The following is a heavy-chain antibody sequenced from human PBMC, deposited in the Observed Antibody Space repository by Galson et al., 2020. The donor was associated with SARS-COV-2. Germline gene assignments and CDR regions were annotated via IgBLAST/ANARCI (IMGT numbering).Heavy chain of an antibody. CDR2: ITPIFGTA. Sequence: SVKVSCKASGRTFSNYAISCVRQAPGQGLEWMGGITPIFGTAHYAQKFQGRVTITADESTSTAYMELSSLRSEDTAVYYCARDPKKYYYGSGSYYSLGFGFDYWGQGTLVTVSS. D-gene: IGHD3-10*01. CDR1: GRTFSNYA. V-gene: IGHV1-69*13. J-gene: IGHJ4*02. CDR3: ARDPKKYYYGSGSYYSLGFGFDY.